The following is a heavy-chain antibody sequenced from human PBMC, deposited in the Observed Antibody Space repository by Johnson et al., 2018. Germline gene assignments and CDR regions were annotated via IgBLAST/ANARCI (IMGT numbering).Heavy chain of an antibody. CDR1: GFTFGGSA. Sequence: VQLVQSGGGLVQPGGSLKLSCAASGFTFGGSAIHWVRQASGKGLEWVGRIRNKANNYATAYAASVEDRFTVSRDDSGNTAYLQMNSLKTEDTAVYYCARGPNDYRYSFDIWGQGTMVTVSS. D-gene: IGHD3-9*01. CDR3: ARGPNDYRYSFDI. CDR2: IRNKANNYAT. J-gene: IGHJ3*02. V-gene: IGHV3-73*01.